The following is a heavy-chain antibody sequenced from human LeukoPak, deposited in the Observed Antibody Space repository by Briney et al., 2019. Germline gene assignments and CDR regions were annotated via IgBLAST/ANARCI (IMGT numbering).Heavy chain of an antibody. V-gene: IGHV4-4*07. Sequence: SETLSLTCTVSGGSINSYYWSWIRQPAGKGLEWIGRIYTSGSTNYNPSLKSRVTMSVDTSKNQFSLKLSSVTAADTAVYYCARAGRNYDEGAFDYWGQGTLVTVSS. CDR1: GGSINSYY. CDR3: ARAGRNYDEGAFDY. J-gene: IGHJ4*02. CDR2: IYTSGST. D-gene: IGHD1-7*01.